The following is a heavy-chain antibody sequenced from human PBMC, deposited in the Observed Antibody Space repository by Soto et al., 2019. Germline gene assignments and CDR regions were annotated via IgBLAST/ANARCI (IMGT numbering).Heavy chain of an antibody. Sequence: PSETLSLTCAVSGGSISSSSWWSWVRQTPGKGLEWIGEISHSGSTNYNPSLKSRVTISVDKSRNQFSLKVSSVTAADTAVYYCARRLMNYYYALDVWGQGTTVTVSS. V-gene: IGHV4-4*02. CDR3: ARRLMNYYYALDV. J-gene: IGHJ6*02. CDR1: GGSISSSSW. CDR2: ISHSGST. D-gene: IGHD3-16*01.